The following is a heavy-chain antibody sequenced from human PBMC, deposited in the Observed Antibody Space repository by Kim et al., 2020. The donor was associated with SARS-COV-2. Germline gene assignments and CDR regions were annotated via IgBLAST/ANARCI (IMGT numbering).Heavy chain of an antibody. CDR1: GYTFTNYD. CDR3: ARGFGVVRGVLFAY. CDR2: MNPNSGNA. J-gene: IGHJ4*02. Sequence: ASVKVSCKASGYTFTNYDINWVRQATGQGLEWMGWMNPNSGNAGDAQKFQGRVTMTRSNSINTAKMEMSSLRSDDTAVCAWARGFGVVRGVLFAYWGQGT. V-gene: IGHV1-8*01. D-gene: IGHD3-10*01.